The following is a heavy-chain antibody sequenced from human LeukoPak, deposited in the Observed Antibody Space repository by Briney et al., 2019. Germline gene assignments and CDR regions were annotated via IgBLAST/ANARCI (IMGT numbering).Heavy chain of an antibody. D-gene: IGHD3-10*01. V-gene: IGHV4-39*07. J-gene: IGHJ6*04. CDR3: AKSNGYGLVDI. CDR2: IFYSGST. CDR1: GGSISTSNYY. Sequence: SETLSLTCTVSGGSISTSNYYWGWIRQPPGKGLEWIGNIFYSGSTYYSPSLRSRVTISLDTSRNQFSLKLNSVTAADTAVYYCAKSNGYGLVDIWGKGTTVTVSS.